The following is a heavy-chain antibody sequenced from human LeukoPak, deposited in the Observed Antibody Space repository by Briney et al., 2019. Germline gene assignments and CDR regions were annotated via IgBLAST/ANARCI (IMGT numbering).Heavy chain of an antibody. D-gene: IGHD3-10*01. CDR2: IIPIFGTA. CDR1: GGTFSSYV. Sequence: SVKVSCKASGGTFSSYVISWVRQAPGQGLEWTGGIIPIFGTATYAQEFQGRVTITADVSTGTAYMELSSLRSEDTAAYYCAREYYGSGSHTSYYFDYWGQGTLVTVSS. J-gene: IGHJ4*02. CDR3: AREYYGSGSHTSYYFDY. V-gene: IGHV1-69*13.